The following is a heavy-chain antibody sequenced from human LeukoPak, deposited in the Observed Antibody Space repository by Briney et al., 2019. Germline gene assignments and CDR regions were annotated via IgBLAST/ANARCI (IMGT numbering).Heavy chain of an antibody. CDR1: GFTFSSYS. J-gene: IGHJ4*02. V-gene: IGHV3-48*02. Sequence: GGSLRLSCAASGFTFSSYSMNWVRRAPGKGLEWVSYISSTSGTIYYAGSAQGRFTISRDNAKNSLYLQMNSLRDEDTAVYYCAKDEWRYCTNGVCLFDYWGQGTLVTVSS. D-gene: IGHD2-8*01. CDR3: AKDEWRYCTNGVCLFDY. CDR2: ISSTSGTI.